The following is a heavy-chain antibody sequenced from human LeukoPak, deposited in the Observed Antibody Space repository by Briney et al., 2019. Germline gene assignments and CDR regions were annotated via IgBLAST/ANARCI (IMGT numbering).Heavy chain of an antibody. V-gene: IGHV4-34*01. CDR2: INHSGST. J-gene: IGHJ4*02. Sequence: PSETLSLTCAVYGGSFSGYYWRWIRQPPGKGLEWIGEINHSGSTNYNPSLKSRVTISVETSKNQFSLKLSSVTAADTAVYYCARGAQLWFGELYQSYYFDYWGQGTLVTVSS. D-gene: IGHD3-10*01. CDR1: GGSFSGYY. CDR3: ARGAQLWFGELYQSYYFDY.